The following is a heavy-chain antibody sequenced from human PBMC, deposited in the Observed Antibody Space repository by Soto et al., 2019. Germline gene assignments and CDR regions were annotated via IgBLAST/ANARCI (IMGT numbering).Heavy chain of an antibody. D-gene: IGHD3-3*01. CDR1: GGSFSGYY. CDR2: INHSGST. Sequence: SETLSLTCAVYGGSFSGYYWSWIRQPPGKGLEWIGEINHSGSTNYNPSLKSRVTISVDTSKNQFSLKLSSVTAADTAVYYCARQGYDFWSGYRMNYFDYWGQGTLVTVSS. CDR3: ARQGYDFWSGYRMNYFDY. V-gene: IGHV4-34*01. J-gene: IGHJ4*02.